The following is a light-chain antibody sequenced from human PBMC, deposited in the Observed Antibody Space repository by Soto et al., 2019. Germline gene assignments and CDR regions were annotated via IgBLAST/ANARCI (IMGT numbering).Light chain of an antibody. CDR3: CSYAGTIFA. V-gene: IGLV2-23*01. J-gene: IGLJ1*01. CDR2: EGS. Sequence: QSSLTQPASVSGSPGQSITISCTGTSSDVGSYNLVSWYQQHPGKAPKLMYYEGSKRPSGVSNPFSGSMSGNTASLPFPGLGGEDGVYYYGCSYAGTIFALGPGTKVTV. CDR1: SSDVGSYNL.